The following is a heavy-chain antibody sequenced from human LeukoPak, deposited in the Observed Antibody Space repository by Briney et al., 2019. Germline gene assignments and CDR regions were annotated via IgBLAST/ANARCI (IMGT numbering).Heavy chain of an antibody. CDR3: ATLKDAVTTFDN. J-gene: IGHJ4*02. V-gene: IGHV3-7*01. CDR2: INQGGNDK. D-gene: IGHD4-17*01. Sequence: PGGSLRLSCAVSGFTVSGNYMSWVRQAPGKGLEWVASINQGGNDKRHADSVKGRFTISRDNAKNSLSLQLNSPTAEDTAMYYCATLKDAVTTFDNWGQGTLVTVSS. CDR1: GFTVSGNY.